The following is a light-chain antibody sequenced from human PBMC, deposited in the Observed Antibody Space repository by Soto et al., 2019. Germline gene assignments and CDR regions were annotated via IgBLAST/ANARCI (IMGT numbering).Light chain of an antibody. Sequence: DIQMTQSPSSLSASVGDRVTITCQASQDISNYLNWYQQKPGKAPKLLIYDASNLETGVPSRFSGSGSGTDFKFTISSLQPEDIATYDCQQYDNLPITFGQGTRLEIK. CDR2: DAS. CDR1: QDISNY. J-gene: IGKJ5*01. V-gene: IGKV1-33*01. CDR3: QQYDNLPIT.